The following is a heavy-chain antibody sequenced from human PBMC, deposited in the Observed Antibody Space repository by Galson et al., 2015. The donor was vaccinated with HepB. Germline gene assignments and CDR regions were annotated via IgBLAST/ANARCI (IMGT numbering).Heavy chain of an antibody. CDR3: ARRGTSSGYYYADY. J-gene: IGHJ4*02. V-gene: IGHV3-33*01. CDR2: IWFDGSNE. D-gene: IGHD3-22*01. CDR1: GFTFSTYG. Sequence: SLRLSCAASGFTFSTYGMYWVRQAPGKGLEWVSIIWFDGSNEDYADSVKGRFTISRDNAKNTLDLEINSVRAEDTAVYYCARRGTSSGYYYADYWGQGTLVTVSS.